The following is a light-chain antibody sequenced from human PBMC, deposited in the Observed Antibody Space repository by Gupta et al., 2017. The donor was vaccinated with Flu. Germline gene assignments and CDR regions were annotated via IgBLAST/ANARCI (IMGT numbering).Light chain of an antibody. V-gene: IGLV7-43*01. CDR2: SNK. J-gene: IGLJ2*01. Sequence: TVTITCASSTGDITNDHFPYWFQQKPGQPPRTLIYSNKNKHALTAARFAGYLVGGKAALTVSGVQPEDEDYYYCLRYNGGPHVVFGGGTKLTVL. CDR1: TGDITNDHF. CDR3: LRYNGGPHVV.